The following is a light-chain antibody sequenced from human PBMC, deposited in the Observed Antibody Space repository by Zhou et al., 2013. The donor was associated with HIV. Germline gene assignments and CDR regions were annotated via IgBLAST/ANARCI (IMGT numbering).Light chain of an antibody. CDR3: HQRYSGPPA. V-gene: IGKV1-39*01. CDR2: AAS. Sequence: DIQMTQSPSSLSASVGDRVTITCRASHYIGTYLSWYQQKPGYGPKVLIYAASTLQTGVPSRFSGSGSGTYFTLTIDFLQREDFATYYCHQRYSGPPAFGQGPKV. J-gene: IGKJ1*01. CDR1: HYIGTY.